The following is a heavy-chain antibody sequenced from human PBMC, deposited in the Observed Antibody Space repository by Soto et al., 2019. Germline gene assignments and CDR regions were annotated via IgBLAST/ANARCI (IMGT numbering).Heavy chain of an antibody. J-gene: IGHJ6*02. CDR2: ISGSGGST. CDR1: GFTFSSYA. D-gene: IGHD3-3*01. CDR3: AREPGITIFGVVRNYYGMDV. V-gene: IGHV3-23*01. Sequence: PGGSLRLSCAASGFTFSSYAMSWVRQAPGKGLEWVSAISGSGGSTYYADSVKGRFTISRDNSKNTLYLQMNSLRAEETAVYYCAREPGITIFGVVRNYYGMDVWGQGTTVTVSS.